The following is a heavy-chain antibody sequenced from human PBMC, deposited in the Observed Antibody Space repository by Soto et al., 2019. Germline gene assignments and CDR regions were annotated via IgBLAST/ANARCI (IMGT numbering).Heavy chain of an antibody. CDR2: INHSGST. V-gene: IGHV4-34*01. J-gene: IGHJ4*02. Sequence: SETLSVTWSVYCGSFSGYYLSWILHPPFKWLEFIGEINHSGSTNYNPSLKSRVTISVDTSKNQFSLKLSSVTAADTAVYYGARGPIHLTKTFEYWGQGTLVTVSS. D-gene: IGHD4-4*01. CDR3: ARGPIHLTKTFEY. CDR1: CGSFSGYY.